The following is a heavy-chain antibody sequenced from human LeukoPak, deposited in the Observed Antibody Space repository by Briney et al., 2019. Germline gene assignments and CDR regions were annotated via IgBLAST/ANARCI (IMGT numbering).Heavy chain of an antibody. Sequence: ASVKVSCKASGYTFTSYYMHWVRQAPGQGLEWMGIINPSGGSTSYAQKFQGRVTMTRDTSTSTVYMELSSLRSEDTAVYYCAKDIYGSGSYYGNGLDVWGRGTTVTVSS. CDR2: INPSGGST. J-gene: IGHJ6*02. D-gene: IGHD3-10*01. V-gene: IGHV1-46*01. CDR3: AKDIYGSGSYYGNGLDV. CDR1: GYTFTSYY.